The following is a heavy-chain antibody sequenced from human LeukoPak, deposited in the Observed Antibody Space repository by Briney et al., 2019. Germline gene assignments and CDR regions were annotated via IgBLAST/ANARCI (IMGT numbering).Heavy chain of an antibody. CDR1: GFTFSDYY. Sequence: GGSLRLSCAASGFTFSDYYMSWIRQAPGKGLEWVSYISSSGSTIYYADSVKGRFTISRDNAKNSLYLQMNGLRAEDTAVYYCARDDFWSGYFYFDYWGQGTLVTVSS. CDR3: ARDDFWSGYFYFDY. V-gene: IGHV3-11*01. CDR2: ISSSGSTI. D-gene: IGHD3-3*01. J-gene: IGHJ4*02.